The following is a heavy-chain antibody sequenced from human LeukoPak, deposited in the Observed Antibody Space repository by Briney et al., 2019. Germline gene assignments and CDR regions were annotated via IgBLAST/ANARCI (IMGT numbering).Heavy chain of an antibody. CDR3: AKDPYGDYVSTHFDY. J-gene: IGHJ4*02. Sequence: GGSLRLSCATSGFTFSNYWMHWVRQPPGEGLEWVSRTRGDGEDLNYADSVKGRFTISRDNAKNTLYLEMNNLSAEDTAVYYCAKDPYGDYVSTHFDYWGQGTLVTVSS. CDR2: TRGDGEDL. CDR1: GFTFSNYW. V-gene: IGHV3-74*01. D-gene: IGHD4-17*01.